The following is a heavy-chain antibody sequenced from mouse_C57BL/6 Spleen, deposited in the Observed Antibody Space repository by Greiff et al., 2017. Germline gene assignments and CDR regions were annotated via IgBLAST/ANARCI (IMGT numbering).Heavy chain of an antibody. CDR3: ARRILVEYGNFWYCDV. V-gene: IGHV1-9*01. CDR2: ILPGSGST. Sequence: QVQLQQSGAELMKPGASVKLSCKATGYTFTGYWLEWVKQRPGHGLEWIGEILPGSGSTNYNEKFKGKATFTADTSSNPAYMQLSSLTTEDSDIYYCARRILVEYGNFWYCDVWGTGTTVTVSS. D-gene: IGHD2-1*01. J-gene: IGHJ1*03. CDR1: GYTFTGYW.